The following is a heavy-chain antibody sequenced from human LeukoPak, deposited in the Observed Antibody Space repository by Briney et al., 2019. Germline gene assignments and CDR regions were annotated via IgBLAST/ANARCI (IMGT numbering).Heavy chain of an antibody. J-gene: IGHJ4*02. CDR2: IYHSGRT. V-gene: IGHV4-38-2*02. D-gene: IGHD3-16*01. CDR3: ARDSRPNRGEFDY. Sequence: PSETLSLTCTVSGYSISSGYYWGWIRQPPGKGLEWIGSIYHSGRTYYNPSLTSRVTISIDTPKNQSSLKLSSVTDADTGVYYCARDSRPNRGEFDYWGQGTLVTVSS. CDR1: GYSISSGYY.